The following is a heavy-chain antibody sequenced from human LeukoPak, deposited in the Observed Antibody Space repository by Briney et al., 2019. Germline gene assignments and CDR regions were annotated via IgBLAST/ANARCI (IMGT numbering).Heavy chain of an antibody. CDR3: ARHRKYYDILTGYYEGAFDI. CDR2: IYYSGST. D-gene: IGHD3-9*01. Sequence: PSETLSLTCTVSGGSISGSSYYWGWIRQPPGKGLEWIGSIYYSGSTYYNPALKSRFTISVDTSKNQFSLKLSSVTAADTAVYYCARHRKYYDILTGYYEGAFDIWGQGTMVTVSS. J-gene: IGHJ3*02. V-gene: IGHV4-39*01. CDR1: GGSISGSSYY.